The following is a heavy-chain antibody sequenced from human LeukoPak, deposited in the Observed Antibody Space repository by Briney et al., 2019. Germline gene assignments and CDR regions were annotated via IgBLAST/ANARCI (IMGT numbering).Heavy chain of an antibody. J-gene: IGHJ4*02. V-gene: IGHV4-59*01. CDR3: ARDREFGY. Sequence: PSETLSLTCTVSGGSISNYYWSWIRQPPGKGLEWIGYIYNGGNTDYNPFLKSRVTISVDTSKNQFSLKLNSVTAADTAVYYCARDREFGYWGQGTLVTV. D-gene: IGHD3-10*01. CDR1: GGSISNYY. CDR2: IYNGGNT.